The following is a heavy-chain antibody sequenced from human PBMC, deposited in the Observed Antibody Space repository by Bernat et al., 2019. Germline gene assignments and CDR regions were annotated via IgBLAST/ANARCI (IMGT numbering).Heavy chain of an antibody. CDR1: GFTFSSYW. Sequence: EVQLVESGGGLVKPGGSLRLSCAASGFTFSSYWMHWVRQAPGKGLVWVSRINSDGSSTTYADSVKGRFTISRDNAKNTLYLQMNSLRAEDKAVYYCARGGPYSSSPIDYWGQGTLVTVSS. CDR3: ARGGPYSSSPIDY. CDR2: INSDGSST. D-gene: IGHD3-22*01. J-gene: IGHJ4*02. V-gene: IGHV3-74*02.